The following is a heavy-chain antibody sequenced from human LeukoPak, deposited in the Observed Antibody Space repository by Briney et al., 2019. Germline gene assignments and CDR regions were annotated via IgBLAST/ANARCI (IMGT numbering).Heavy chain of an antibody. D-gene: IGHD5-18*01. J-gene: IGHJ4*02. CDR1: GFTFSYYA. Sequence: GGSLRLSCAASGFTFSYYAMSWVRQAPGKGLEWVSTLGKSGSTYHADSVEGRFTISRDNSKSTLYLQMNSLRAEDTAVYYCAKRDSAGLHYFDYWGQGTLVTVSS. CDR3: AKRDSAGLHYFDY. V-gene: IGHV3-23*01. CDR2: LGKSGST.